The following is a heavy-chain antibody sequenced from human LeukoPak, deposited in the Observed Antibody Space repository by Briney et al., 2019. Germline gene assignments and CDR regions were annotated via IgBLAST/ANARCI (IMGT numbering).Heavy chain of an antibody. D-gene: IGHD5-24*01. J-gene: IGHJ6*02. CDR2: IGTAGDT. CDR3: ARAVEMGRYYGMDV. V-gene: IGHV3-13*01. CDR1: GFTFSSYD. Sequence: GGSLRLSCAASGFTFSSYDMHWVRQATGKGLEWVSAIGTAGDTYYPGSVKGRFTISRENAKNSLYLQMNSLRAGDTAVYYCARAVEMGRYYGMDVWGQGTTVTVSS.